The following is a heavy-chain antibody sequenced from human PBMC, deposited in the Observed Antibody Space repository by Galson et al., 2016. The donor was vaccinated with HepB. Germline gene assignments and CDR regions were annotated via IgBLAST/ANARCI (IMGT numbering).Heavy chain of an antibody. CDR2: LSYTGRT. CDR1: GDSINSSAYH. D-gene: IGHD3-22*01. V-gene: IGHV4-31*03. J-gene: IGHJ4*02. Sequence: TLSLTCSVSGDSINSSAYHWSWIRQHPGEGLEWVGFLSYTGRTYSNPSPKSRLTISVDTFKSQFSLKLDSVTVADTAVYYCARVSRGANYDRKFYLDYWGQGTLVTVSS. CDR3: ARVSRGANYDRKFYLDY.